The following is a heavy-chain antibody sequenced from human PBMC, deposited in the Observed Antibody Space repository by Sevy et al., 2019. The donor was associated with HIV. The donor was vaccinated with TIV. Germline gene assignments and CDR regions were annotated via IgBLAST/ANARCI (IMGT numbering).Heavy chain of an antibody. D-gene: IGHD6-19*01. V-gene: IGHV3-30*04. CDR1: GFSVSSHA. Sequence: GESLKISCAASGFSVSSHAMHWVRQAPGKGLEWVALLSYDGSTQYYADSVKGRFSISRENSKNILYLQMNSLRPADTALYYCTRDAGYSVGWYPSNYWGQGTLVTVSS. CDR3: TRDAGYSVGWYPSNY. CDR2: LSYDGSTQ. J-gene: IGHJ4*02.